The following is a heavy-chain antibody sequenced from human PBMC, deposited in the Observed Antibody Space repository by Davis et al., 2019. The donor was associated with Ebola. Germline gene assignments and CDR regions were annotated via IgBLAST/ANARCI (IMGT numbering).Heavy chain of an antibody. D-gene: IGHD6-19*01. V-gene: IGHV3-7*01. Sequence: GESLKISCAASGFTFSSYWMSWVRQAPGKGLEWVANIKQDGSEKYYVDSVKGRFTISRDNAKNSLYLQMNSLRAEDTAVYYCARDPGQQWLREHDYWGQGTLVTVSS. J-gene: IGHJ4*02. CDR2: IKQDGSEK. CDR3: ARDPGQQWLREHDY. CDR1: GFTFSSYW.